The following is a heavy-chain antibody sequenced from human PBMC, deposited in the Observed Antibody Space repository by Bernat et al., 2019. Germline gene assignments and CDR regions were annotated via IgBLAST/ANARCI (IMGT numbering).Heavy chain of an antibody. J-gene: IGHJ4*02. CDR3: ARGGYDYVWGSYHSLDY. D-gene: IGHD3-16*02. CDR2: ISSSSSYI. Sequence: EVQLVESGGGLVKPGGSLRLSCAASGFTFSSYSMNWVRQAPGKGLEWVSSISSSSSYIYYADSVKGRFTISRDNAKNSLYLQMNSLRAEDTAVYYCARGGYDYVWGSYHSLDYWGQGTLVTVSS. CDR1: GFTFSSYS. V-gene: IGHV3-21*01.